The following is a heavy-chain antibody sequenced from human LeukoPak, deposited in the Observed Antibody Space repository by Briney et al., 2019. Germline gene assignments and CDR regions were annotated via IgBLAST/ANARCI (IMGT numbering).Heavy chain of an antibody. CDR1: GYIFNSYY. CDR3: ARVKTVDYDFWSGGPFEY. J-gene: IGHJ4*02. Sequence: ASVKVSCKASGYIFNSYYIHWVRQAPGQGLEWMGVINPSGGSTTYAEKVQGRVTMTRDKSTTTIYVELSSLRSEDTAIYFCARVKTVDYDFWSGGPFEYWGQGTLVTFSS. D-gene: IGHD3-3*01. CDR2: INPSGGST. V-gene: IGHV1-46*02.